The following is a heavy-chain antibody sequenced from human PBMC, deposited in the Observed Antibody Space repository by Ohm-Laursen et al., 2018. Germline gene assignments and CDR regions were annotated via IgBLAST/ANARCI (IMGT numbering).Heavy chain of an antibody. J-gene: IGHJ4*02. CDR2: MYYSGIT. V-gene: IGHV4-28*03. Sequence: GTLSLTCAVSGYSVGITNWWAWIRQPPGKGLEWIGYMYYSGITYYNPSLKSRVTMSVDTSKNQFSLRMTSVTAADTAVYYCARDLFGVLSDYWGQGTLVTVSS. D-gene: IGHD3-10*02. CDR3: ARDLFGVLSDY. CDR1: GYSVGITNW.